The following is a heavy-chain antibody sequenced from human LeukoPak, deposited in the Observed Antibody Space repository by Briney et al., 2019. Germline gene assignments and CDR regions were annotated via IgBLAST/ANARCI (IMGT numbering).Heavy chain of an antibody. Sequence: GGSLRLSCAVSGFAFSSYWMHWVRQAPGKGPMWVSRISSDGGTTNYADSVKGRFTVSRDNAKNTLFLQMNSLRAEDTAVYYCASFICDSSDNWGQGTLVTVSS. D-gene: IGHD2-21*01. CDR3: ASFICDSSDN. CDR1: GFAFSSYW. V-gene: IGHV3-74*01. J-gene: IGHJ4*02. CDR2: ISSDGGTT.